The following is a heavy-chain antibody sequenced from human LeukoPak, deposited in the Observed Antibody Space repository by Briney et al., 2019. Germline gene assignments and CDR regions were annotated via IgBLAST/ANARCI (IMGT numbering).Heavy chain of an antibody. CDR2: IYYSGST. CDR3: ARDLRTGYSSGWYARGPYYFDY. CDR1: GGSISSSSYY. J-gene: IGHJ4*02. V-gene: IGHV4-39*07. Sequence: PSETLSLTCTVSGGSISSSSYYWGWIRQPPGKGLEWIGSIYYSGSTNYNPSLKSRVTISVDTSKNQFSLKLSSVTAADTAVYYCARDLRTGYSSGWYARGPYYFDYWGQGTLVTVSS. D-gene: IGHD6-19*01.